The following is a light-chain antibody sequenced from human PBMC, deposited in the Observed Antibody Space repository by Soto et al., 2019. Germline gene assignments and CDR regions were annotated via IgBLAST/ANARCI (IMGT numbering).Light chain of an antibody. CDR3: QSYDSPLRGLV. J-gene: IGLJ2*01. V-gene: IGLV1-40*01. CDR1: KSNIGADYG. Sequence: QSVLTQPPSVSGAPGQRVTISCNGSKSNIGADYGVHWYQQLPGTAPKVLIYSNTNRPSGVPERFSASKSGTSASLAITGLQLEDESDYYCQSYDSPLRGLVFGVGIQLTVL. CDR2: SNT.